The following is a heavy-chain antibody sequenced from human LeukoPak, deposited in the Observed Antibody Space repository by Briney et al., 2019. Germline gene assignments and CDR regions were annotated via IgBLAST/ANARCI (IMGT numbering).Heavy chain of an antibody. CDR2: FDPEDGET. CDR1: GYTLTQLS. J-gene: IGHJ4*02. Sequence: GASVTVSCKVSGYTLTQLSMHRVRHAPGKGLEWMGGFDPEDGETIYAQKFQGRVTTTEDTSTDTAYMELSSLRSEDTAVYYCATLFRYDDKIRYYFDFWGQGTLVTVSS. D-gene: IGHD1-1*01. V-gene: IGHV1-24*01. CDR3: ATLFRYDDKIRYYFDF.